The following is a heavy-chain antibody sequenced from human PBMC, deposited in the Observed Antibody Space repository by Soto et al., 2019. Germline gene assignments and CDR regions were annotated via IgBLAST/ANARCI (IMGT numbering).Heavy chain of an antibody. V-gene: IGHV1-18*01. CDR1: GYAFTTYG. D-gene: IGHD1-1*01. CDR3: ARGRYGDY. J-gene: IGHJ4*02. Sequence: QVHLVQSGAEVKKPGASVKVSCQGSGYAFTTYGITWVRQAPGQGLEWMGWISAHNGNTNYAQKLQGRVTVTRDTSASPAYMELRSPRHDDTAVYYCARGRYGDYWGQGDLVTVSS. CDR2: ISAHNGNT.